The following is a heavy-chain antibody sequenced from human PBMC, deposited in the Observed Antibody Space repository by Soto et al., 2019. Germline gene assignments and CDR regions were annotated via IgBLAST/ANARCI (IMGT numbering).Heavy chain of an antibody. CDR2: IYSSGST. J-gene: IGHJ5*02. CDR1: SDSVSSSSYT. V-gene: IGHV4-39*07. D-gene: IGHD3-22*01. CDR3: ARGIDDSSGYPHWFDP. Sequence: SETLSLTCTVSSDSVSSSSYTWGWIRQPPGKGPEWIGSIYSSGSTYYNPSLNSRVTISVDTSNNQFSLKLSSVTAADTAVYYCARGIDDSSGYPHWFDPWGQGTLVTVSS.